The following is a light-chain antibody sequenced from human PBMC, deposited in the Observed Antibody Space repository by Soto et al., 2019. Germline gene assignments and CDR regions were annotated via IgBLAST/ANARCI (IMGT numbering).Light chain of an antibody. CDR3: QQYYSTLVT. CDR1: QSVLYSSNNKNY. CDR2: WAS. J-gene: IGKJ3*01. V-gene: IGKV4-1*01. Sequence: DIVMTQSPDSLAVSLGERATINCKSSQSVLYSSNNKNYLAWYQQKPGQPPKLLIYWASTRESGVPDRFSGSGSGKDFTLTISSLQAEDVAVYYCQQYYSTLVTFGPGTKVDFK.